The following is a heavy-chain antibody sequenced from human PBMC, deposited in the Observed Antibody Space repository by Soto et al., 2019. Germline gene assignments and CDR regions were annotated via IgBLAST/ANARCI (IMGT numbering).Heavy chain of an antibody. D-gene: IGHD2-15*01. J-gene: IGHJ3*02. Sequence: QVQLVESGGGVVQPGRSLRLSCAASGFTFSSYAMHWVRQAPGKGLEWVAVISYDGSNKYYADSVKGRFTISRDNSKNTLYLQMNRLRAEDTAVYYCARSHIRNRYCSGGSCYVGAFDIWGQGTMVTVSS. CDR1: GFTFSSYA. CDR3: ARSHIRNRYCSGGSCYVGAFDI. CDR2: ISYDGSNK. V-gene: IGHV3-30-3*01.